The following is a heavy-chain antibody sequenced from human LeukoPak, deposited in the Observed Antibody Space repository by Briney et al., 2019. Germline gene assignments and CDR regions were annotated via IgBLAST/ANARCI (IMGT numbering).Heavy chain of an antibody. CDR2: IIPILGIA. D-gene: IGHD2-8*01. CDR3: ATERIVLMVYAIINYFDY. CDR1: GDTFSSYT. Sequence: SVKVSCKASGDTFSSYTISWVRQAPGQGLEWMGRIIPILGIANYAQKFQGRVTITADESTSTAYMELSSLRSEDTAVYYCATERIVLMVYAIINYFDYWGQGTLVTISS. V-gene: IGHV1-69*02. J-gene: IGHJ4*02.